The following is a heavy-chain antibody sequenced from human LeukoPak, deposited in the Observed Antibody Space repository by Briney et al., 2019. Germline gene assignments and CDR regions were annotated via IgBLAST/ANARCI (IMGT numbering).Heavy chain of an antibody. Sequence: SETLSLTCTVSDGSISGTPYYWGWFRQPPGKGPEWIGNIHYSGTVYYNPSLRSRATISVDTSKNQFSLKLSSVTAADTAVYYCARGQIGGPRALYKQLGPGHPAKDYNSGGGWLDPWGQGTLVTVSS. D-gene: IGHD6-13*01. CDR1: DGSISGTPYY. CDR3: ARGQIGGPRALYKQLGPGHPAKDYNSGGGWLDP. J-gene: IGHJ5*02. V-gene: IGHV4-39*07. CDR2: IHYSGTV.